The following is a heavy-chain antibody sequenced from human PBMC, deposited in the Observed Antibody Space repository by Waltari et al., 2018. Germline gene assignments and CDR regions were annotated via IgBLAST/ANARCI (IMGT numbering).Heavy chain of an antibody. CDR1: GGSISSGDYS. V-gene: IGHV4-30-2*01. J-gene: IGHJ6*03. CDR2: IYHSGGT. D-gene: IGHD6-13*01. Sequence: QLQLQESGSGLVKPSQTLSLTFAVSGGSISSGDYSWSWIRQPPGKGLEWIGSIYHSGGTYYSPSLKSRVIISVDMSKNQFSLRLTSVTAADTAVYYCARAIAAAGSDFYYYMDVWGKGTTVTVSS. CDR3: ARAIAAAGSDFYYYMDV.